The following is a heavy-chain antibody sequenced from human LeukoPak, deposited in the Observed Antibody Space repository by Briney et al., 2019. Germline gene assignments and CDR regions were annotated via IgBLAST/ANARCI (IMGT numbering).Heavy chain of an antibody. CDR3: AKSMGWLQRVGDAFDI. V-gene: IGHV3-30*18. J-gene: IGHJ3*02. D-gene: IGHD5-24*01. Sequence: PGGSLRLSCAASGFTFSSYGMHWVRQAPGKGLEWVAVISYDGSNKYYADSVKGRFTISRDNSKNTLYLQMNSLRAEDTAVYYCAKSMGWLQRVGDAFDIWGQGTMVTVSS. CDR1: GFTFSSYG. CDR2: ISYDGSNK.